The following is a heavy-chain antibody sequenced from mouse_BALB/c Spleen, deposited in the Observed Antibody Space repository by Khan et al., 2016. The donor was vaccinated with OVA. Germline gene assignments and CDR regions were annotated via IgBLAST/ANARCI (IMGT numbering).Heavy chain of an antibody. D-gene: IGHD1-1*01. CDR3: ARIKKIVATYFDY. V-gene: IGHV1S81*02. J-gene: IGHJ2*01. CDR2: TNPTNGRT. CDR1: GYTFTSYW. Sequence: QVQLQQSGAELVKAGASVKMSCKASGYTFTSYWMHWVKQRLGQGLEWFAETNPTNGRTYYNEKFKSKATLTVDKSSSTASMLLSGPTSEDSAVYYCARIKKIVATYFDYWGQGTTLTVSS.